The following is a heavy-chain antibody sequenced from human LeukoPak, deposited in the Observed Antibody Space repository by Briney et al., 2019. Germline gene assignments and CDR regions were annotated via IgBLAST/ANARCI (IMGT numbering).Heavy chain of an antibody. V-gene: IGHV3-15*01. D-gene: IGHD2/OR15-2a*01. J-gene: IGHJ4*02. CDR2: IISKVDGGTA. CDR1: GFTFSNAW. Sequence: GGSLRLSCAASGFTFSNAWMSWVRQAPGKGLEWVGRIISKVDGGTADYAAPVKGRFTISRDDSKNTVYLQMNSLKTEDTAVYYCTTSGGTTTLFVDYWGQGNLVSVSS. CDR3: TTSGGTTTLFVDY.